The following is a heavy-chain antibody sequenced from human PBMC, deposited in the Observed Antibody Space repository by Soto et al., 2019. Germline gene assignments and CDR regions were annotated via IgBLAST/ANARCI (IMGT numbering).Heavy chain of an antibody. J-gene: IGHJ5*02. CDR2: IYYSGST. CDR1: GGSISSSSYY. D-gene: IGHD3-22*01. V-gene: IGHV4-39*01. Sequence: SETLSLTCTVSGGSISSSSYYWGWIRQPPGNGLEWIGSIYYSGSTYYNPSLKSRVTISVDTSKNQFSLKLSSVTAADTAVYYCARHEHYYDSSGYQRYNWLDPWGPGTMDAVST. CDR3: ARHEHYYDSSGYQRYNWLDP.